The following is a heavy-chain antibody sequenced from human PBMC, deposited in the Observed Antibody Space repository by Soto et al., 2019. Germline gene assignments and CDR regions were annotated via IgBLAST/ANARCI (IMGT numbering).Heavy chain of an antibody. J-gene: IGHJ5*02. CDR1: GGSISSYY. CDR3: ARVWDLGATMDGGALQFDP. CDR2: IYYSGST. D-gene: IGHD1-26*01. V-gene: IGHV4-59*01. Sequence: PSETLSLTCTVSGGSISSYYWSWIRQPPGKGLKWIGYIYYSGSTNYNPSLKSRVTISVDTSKNQFSLKLSSVTAADTAVYYCARVWDLGATMDGGALQFDPWGQGTLVTVSS.